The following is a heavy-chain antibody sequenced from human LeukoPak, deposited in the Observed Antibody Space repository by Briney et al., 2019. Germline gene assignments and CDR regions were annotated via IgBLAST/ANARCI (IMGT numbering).Heavy chain of an antibody. CDR1: GGSISSYY. V-gene: IGHV4-59*08. Sequence: SETLSLTCTVSGGSISSYYWSWIRQPPGKGLEWIGYIYYSGSTNYNPSLKSRVTISVDTSKNQFSLKLSSVTAADTAVYYCARLTDLVIGFDYWGQGTLVTVSS. CDR2: IYYSGST. CDR3: ARLTDLVIGFDY. J-gene: IGHJ4*02. D-gene: IGHD3-22*01.